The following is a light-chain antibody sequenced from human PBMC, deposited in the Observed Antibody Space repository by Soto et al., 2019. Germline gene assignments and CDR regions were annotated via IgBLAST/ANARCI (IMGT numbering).Light chain of an antibody. J-gene: IGKJ1*01. CDR1: QNIYYN. Sequence: ILMTQSPATVSVSPGESATLSCRASQNIYYNVAWYQHRPGQAPRLLIYRASTRAPGVPARFSGSGSGTEFTLTISSLQPEDFTVYSGLQYHNLWAFGQGTKVEI. CDR2: RAS. V-gene: IGKV3-15*01. CDR3: LQYHNLWA.